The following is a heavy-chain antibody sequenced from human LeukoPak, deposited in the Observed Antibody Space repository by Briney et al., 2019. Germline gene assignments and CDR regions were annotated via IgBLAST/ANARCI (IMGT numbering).Heavy chain of an antibody. J-gene: IGHJ6*03. V-gene: IGHV4-61*02. CDR3: ARGSCGITGTTRYYYYMDV. D-gene: IGHD1-7*01. CDR1: GGSISSGSYY. CDR2: IYTSGST. Sequence: PSETLSLTCTVSGGSISSGSYYWSWIRQPAGKGLEWIGRIYTSGSTNYNPSLKSRVTISVDTSKNQFSLKLSSVTAADTAVYYCARGSCGITGTTRYYYYMDVWGKGTTVTVSS.